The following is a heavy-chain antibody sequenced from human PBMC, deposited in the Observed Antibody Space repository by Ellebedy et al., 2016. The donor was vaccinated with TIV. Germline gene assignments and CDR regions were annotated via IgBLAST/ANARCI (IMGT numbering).Heavy chain of an antibody. D-gene: IGHD3-22*01. J-gene: IGHJ4*02. CDR3: SKGTSSGFNYDRVGSEY. V-gene: IGHV3-23*01. Sequence: GESLKIPCAASGFTFGSFAMHWVRQAPGKGLEWLSVISGGGDRTYDADSVKGRFTITRDNSKNTLYLQMDRLRVEDTAVYYCSKGTSSGFNYDRVGSEYWGQGTLVTVSS. CDR1: GFTFGSFA. CDR2: ISGGGDRT.